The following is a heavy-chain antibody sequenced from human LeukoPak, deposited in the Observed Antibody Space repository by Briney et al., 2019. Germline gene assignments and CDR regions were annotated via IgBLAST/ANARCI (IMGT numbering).Heavy chain of an antibody. CDR1: GGSISSSSYY. CDR2: IYYSGST. D-gene: IGHD6-13*01. J-gene: IGHJ5*02. Sequence: SETLSLTCTVSGGSISSSSYYWGWIRQPPGKGLEWIGSIYYSGSTYYNPSLKSRVTISVDASKNQFSLKLSSVTAADTAVYYCARHGWTSIEAVWFDPWGQGTLVTVSS. V-gene: IGHV4-39*01. CDR3: ARHGWTSIEAVWFDP.